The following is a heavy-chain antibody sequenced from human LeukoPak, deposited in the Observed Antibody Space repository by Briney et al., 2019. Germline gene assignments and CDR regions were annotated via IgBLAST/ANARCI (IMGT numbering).Heavy chain of an antibody. V-gene: IGHV1-2*06. CDR1: GYTFTGYY. D-gene: IGHD3-9*01. CDR3: ARELRNYDILTGYYNVRGYFDY. Sequence: ASVKVSCRASGYTFTGYYMHWVRQAPGQGLEWMGRINPNSGGTNYAQKFQGRVTMTRDTSTSTAYMELSRLRSDDTAVYYCARELRNYDILTGYYNVRGYFDYWGQGTLVTVSS. J-gene: IGHJ4*02. CDR2: INPNSGGT.